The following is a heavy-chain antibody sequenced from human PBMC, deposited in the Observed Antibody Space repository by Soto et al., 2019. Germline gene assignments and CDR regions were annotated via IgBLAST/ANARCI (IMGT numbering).Heavy chain of an antibody. CDR1: GFTFSGSA. V-gene: IGHV3-73*02. Sequence: EVQLVESGGGLVQPGGSLKLSCVASGFTFSGSAMHWVRQASGKGLEWVGRIRSKANSDATAYGASVKGRFTLSRDDSKNTAYLQMNSLKTEDTAVYSCVRYCSGGSYPDAFDIWGQGTMVTVSS. CDR3: VRYCSGGSYPDAFDI. CDR2: IRSKANSDAT. D-gene: IGHD2-15*01. J-gene: IGHJ3*02.